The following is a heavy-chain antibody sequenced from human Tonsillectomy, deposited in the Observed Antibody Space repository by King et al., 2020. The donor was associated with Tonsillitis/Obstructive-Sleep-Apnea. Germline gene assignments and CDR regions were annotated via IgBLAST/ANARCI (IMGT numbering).Heavy chain of an antibody. CDR2: INWNGDST. CDR1: GFTFDDFG. J-gene: IGHJ4*02. Sequence: VQLVQSGGGVVWPGGSLRLSCAASGFTFDDFGMSWVLQDPGKGREWGSVINWNGDSTHYEDAGKGRFSIFRDNAKKALYLQMSSLGAEDTAFYYCAKNYGDPEYWGQGTLVTVSS. V-gene: IGHV3-20*04. CDR3: AKNYGDPEY. D-gene: IGHD4-17*01.